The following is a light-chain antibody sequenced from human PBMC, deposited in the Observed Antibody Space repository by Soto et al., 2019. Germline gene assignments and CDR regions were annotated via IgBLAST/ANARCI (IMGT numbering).Light chain of an antibody. CDR2: GAS. J-gene: IGKJ4*01. Sequence: EIMLTQSPGTLSLSPGERATLSCRASQSVSSSYLAWYQQKPGQAPRLLIYGASSRATGIPDRFSGSGSGTDFTLTISRLEPEDFAVYYCQQYGSSPPRVTFGGGTKVEIK. V-gene: IGKV3-20*01. CDR1: QSVSSSY. CDR3: QQYGSSPPRVT.